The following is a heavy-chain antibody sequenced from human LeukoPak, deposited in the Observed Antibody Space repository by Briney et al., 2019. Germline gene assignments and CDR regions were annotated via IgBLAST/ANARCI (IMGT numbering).Heavy chain of an antibody. CDR2: ISSSSSTI. CDR1: GFTFSSYS. D-gene: IGHD6-19*01. V-gene: IGHV3-48*04. J-gene: IGHJ4*02. CDR3: ARDPGIIAVAANDY. Sequence: PGGSLRLSCAASGFTFSSYSMNWVRQAPGKGLEWVSYISSSSSTIYYADSVKGRFTISRDNAKNSLYLQMNSLRAEDTAVYYCARDPGIIAVAANDYWGQGTLVTVSS.